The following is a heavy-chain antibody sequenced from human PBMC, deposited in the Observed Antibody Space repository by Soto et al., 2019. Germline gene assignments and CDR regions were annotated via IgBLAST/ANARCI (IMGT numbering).Heavy chain of an antibody. D-gene: IGHD3-10*01. V-gene: IGHV4-59*08. CDR2: IYYSGST. CDR3: AREASLITMVDY. J-gene: IGHJ4*02. Sequence: PSETLSLTCTVSGGSISSYYWSWIRQPPGKGLEWIGYIYYSGSTNYNPSLKSRVTISVDTSKNQFSLKLSSVTAADTAVYYCAREASLITMVDYWGQGTLVTVSS. CDR1: GGSISSYY.